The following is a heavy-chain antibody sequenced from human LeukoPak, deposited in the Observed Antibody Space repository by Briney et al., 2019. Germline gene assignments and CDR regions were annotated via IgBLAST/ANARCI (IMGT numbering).Heavy chain of an antibody. CDR1: GFTFSSDW. CDR3: ANLRYFDWLLPFDY. V-gene: IGHV3-7*01. Sequence: GGSLRLSCAASGFTFSSDWMSWFRQAPGKGLEWVANIKQDGSEKYYVDSVKGRFTISRDNAKSSLYLQMNSLRAEDTAVYYCANLRYFDWLLPFDYWGQGTLVTVSS. CDR2: IKQDGSEK. J-gene: IGHJ4*02. D-gene: IGHD3-9*01.